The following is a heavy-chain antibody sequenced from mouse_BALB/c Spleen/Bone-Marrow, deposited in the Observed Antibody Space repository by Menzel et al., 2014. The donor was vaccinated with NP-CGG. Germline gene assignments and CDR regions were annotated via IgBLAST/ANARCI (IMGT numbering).Heavy chain of an antibody. CDR2: IDPANGNT. V-gene: IGHV14-3*02. D-gene: IGHD1-1*01. Sequence: QLQQSGAELVKPGASVKLSCTASGFNIKDTYMHWVKQRPEQGLEWIGRIDPANGNTKYDPKFQGKATITADTSSNTAYLQLSSLTSEDTAVYYCARYYYGFYFDYWGQGTTLTVSS. J-gene: IGHJ2*01. CDR1: GFNIKDTY. CDR3: ARYYYGFYFDY.